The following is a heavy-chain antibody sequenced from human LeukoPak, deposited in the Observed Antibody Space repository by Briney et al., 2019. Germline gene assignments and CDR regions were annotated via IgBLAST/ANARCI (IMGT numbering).Heavy chain of an antibody. CDR2: SKPNSGST. J-gene: IGHJ4*02. Sequence: AASVKVSCKASGYTLIGYYIHWVRQPPGQGLEWMGWSKPNSGSTNYAQKFQGRVTMTRDTSITKAYMDLSRLRSDYTAVYYCARPHEGSCLFDYWGQGTLVTVSS. V-gene: IGHV1-2*02. CDR1: GYTLIGYY. D-gene: IGHD6-19*01. CDR3: ARPHEGSCLFDY.